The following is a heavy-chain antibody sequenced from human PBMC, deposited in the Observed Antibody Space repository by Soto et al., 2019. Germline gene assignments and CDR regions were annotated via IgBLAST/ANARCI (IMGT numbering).Heavy chain of an antibody. CDR1: GGTFSSYV. CDR2: FIPFFGSP. V-gene: IGHV1-69*06. D-gene: IGHD6-25*01. Sequence: SVKVSCKASGGTFSSYVINWVRQAPGQGLEWMGSFIPFFGSPNYAQKFQGRVTLTADKSTSTAYMALTSLRFQDTAMYFCATATTEYNSAFDFWGPGTLVTVS. J-gene: IGHJ4*02. CDR3: ATATTEYNSAFDF.